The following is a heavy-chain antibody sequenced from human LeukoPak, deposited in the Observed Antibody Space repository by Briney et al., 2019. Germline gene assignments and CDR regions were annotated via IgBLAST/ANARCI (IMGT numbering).Heavy chain of an antibody. V-gene: IGHV3-7*01. CDR2: MNEDGSEI. D-gene: IGHD6-6*01. J-gene: IGHJ3*01. Sequence: GSLRLSCAASGFTFSGYWMPWVRQAPGTGLEWVTYMNEDGSEIYYVDSVKGRFTISRDNGKNSLYLQMNSLRADDTAVYYCARGVYAFDVWGQGTMVTVSS. CDR1: GFTFSGYW. CDR3: ARGVYAFDV.